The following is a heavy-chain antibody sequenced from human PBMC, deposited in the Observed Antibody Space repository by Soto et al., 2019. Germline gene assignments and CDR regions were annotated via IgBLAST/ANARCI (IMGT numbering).Heavy chain of an antibody. CDR3: GVVGHRDAFDI. V-gene: IGHV4-4*02. CDR1: GGSISSSNW. D-gene: IGHD3-22*01. CDR2: IYHSGST. Sequence: PSETLSLTCAVSGGSISSSNWWSLVRQPPGKGLEWIGEIYHSGSTNYNPSLKSRVTISVDKSKNQFSLKLSSVTAADTAVYYCGVVGHRDAFDIWSQGTMVTGSS. J-gene: IGHJ3*02.